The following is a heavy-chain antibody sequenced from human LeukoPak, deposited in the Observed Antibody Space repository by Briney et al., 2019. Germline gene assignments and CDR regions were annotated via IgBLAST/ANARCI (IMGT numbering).Heavy chain of an antibody. CDR3: ARGGSSWFDYFDY. CDR2: ISSSGDYI. CDR1: GFTFRTYS. D-gene: IGHD6-13*01. Sequence: GGSLRLSCAASGFTFRTYSINWVRQAPGKGLEWVSSISSSGDYIYYADSVKGRFTSSRDNAKNSLYLQMNSLRAEDTAVYYCARGGSSWFDYFDYWGQGTLVTVSS. V-gene: IGHV3-21*01. J-gene: IGHJ4*02.